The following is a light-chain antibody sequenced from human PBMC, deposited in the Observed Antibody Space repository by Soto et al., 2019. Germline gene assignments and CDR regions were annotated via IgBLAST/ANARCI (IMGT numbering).Light chain of an antibody. CDR3: QSYDSSPPVV. Sequence: QSVLTQPPSVSGAPGQRVTISCTGSSSNIGAGYDVHWYQQLPGTAPKLLIYGNSNRPSGVPDRFSGSKSGTSASLAITGLRAEDEADYYCQSYDSSPPVVFGGGTKVTVL. V-gene: IGLV1-40*01. CDR2: GNS. J-gene: IGLJ2*01. CDR1: SSNIGAGYD.